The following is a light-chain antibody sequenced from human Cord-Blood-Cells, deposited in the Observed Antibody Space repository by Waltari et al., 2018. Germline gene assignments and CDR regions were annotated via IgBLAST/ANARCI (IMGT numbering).Light chain of an antibody. V-gene: IGLV2-8*01. J-gene: IGLJ2*01. CDR1: RSDVGVYNY. Sequence: QSALTQPPSASGSPGQSVTISCPGTRSDVGVYNYVSWYQQHPGKAPKLMIYEDSKRPSVVPARFSGSKSGNTASLTVSGLQAEDEADYYCSSYAGSNNPVVFGGGTRLTVL. CDR3: SSYAGSNNPVV. CDR2: EDS.